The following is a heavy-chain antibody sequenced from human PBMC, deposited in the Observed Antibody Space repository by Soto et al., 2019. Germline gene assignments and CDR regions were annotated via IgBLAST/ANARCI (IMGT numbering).Heavy chain of an antibody. CDR1: GGSISSGGYY. CDR2: IYYSGST. CDR3: ARVPHYGSYYFDY. D-gene: IGHD4-17*01. Sequence: QVQLQESGPGLVKPSQTLSLTCTVSGGSISSGGYYWSWIRQHPGKGLEWIGYIYYSGSTYYNPYLQSRVTISVDTSKNQFSLRLSSVTAADTAVYYCARVPHYGSYYFDYWGQGTLVTVSS. J-gene: IGHJ4*02. V-gene: IGHV4-31*03.